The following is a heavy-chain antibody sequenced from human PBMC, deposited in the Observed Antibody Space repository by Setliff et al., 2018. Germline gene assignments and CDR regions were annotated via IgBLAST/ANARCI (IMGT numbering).Heavy chain of an antibody. CDR1: GGSFNSYY. D-gene: IGHD3-22*01. CDR2: INHSGTT. J-gene: IGHJ3*02. V-gene: IGHV4-34*01. CDR3: ARGLSYYDSSGYLLAPYAFDI. Sequence: PSETLSLTCAVYGGSFNSYYWSWTRQPPGKGLEWIGEINHSGTTNYNPSLKSRVTMSVDTSKNQFSLNLSPVTAADTAVYYCARGLSYYDSSGYLLAPYAFDIWGQGTMVTVSS.